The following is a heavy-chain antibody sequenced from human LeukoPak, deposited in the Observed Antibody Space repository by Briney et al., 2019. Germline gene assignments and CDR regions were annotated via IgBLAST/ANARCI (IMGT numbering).Heavy chain of an antibody. Sequence: ASVKVSCKASGYTFTSYDINWVRQATGQGLEWMGWMNPNSGNTGHAPRFLGRVTMTRNMSISTAYMELSSLRSEDTAVYYCALVVGKGPFDYWGQGTLVTVSS. CDR1: GYTFTSYD. D-gene: IGHD2-15*01. V-gene: IGHV1-8*01. CDR3: ALVVGKGPFDY. CDR2: MNPNSGNT. J-gene: IGHJ4*02.